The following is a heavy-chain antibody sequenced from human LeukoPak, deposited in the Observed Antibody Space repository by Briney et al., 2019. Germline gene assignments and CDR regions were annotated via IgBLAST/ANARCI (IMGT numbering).Heavy chain of an antibody. CDR2: ISGIGCST. Sequence: GEPLTHPCAAWGFTFRSYAVGLGRQAPGKGKEWVSAISGIGCSTQHPDSVKGRFTIPRDNSKNTLYPQMNSLIAEETAVYYCAEGKTETYYYDSSGYFDYWGQGTLVTVSS. D-gene: IGHD3-22*01. CDR1: GFTFRSYA. V-gene: IGHV3-23*01. CDR3: AEGKTETYYYDSSGYFDY. J-gene: IGHJ4*02.